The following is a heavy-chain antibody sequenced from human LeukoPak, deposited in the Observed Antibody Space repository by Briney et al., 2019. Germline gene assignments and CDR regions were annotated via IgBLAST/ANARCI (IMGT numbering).Heavy chain of an antibody. CDR3: ARAHGPWTTVTTDSWFDP. Sequence: SETLSLTCTVSGVSISSYYWSWIRQPPGKGLEWIGEINHSGSTNYNPSLKSRVTISVDTSKNQFSLKLSSVTAADTAVYYCARAHGPWTTVTTDSWFDPWGQGTLVTVSS. CDR1: GVSISSYY. J-gene: IGHJ5*02. V-gene: IGHV4-34*01. CDR2: INHSGST. D-gene: IGHD4-17*01.